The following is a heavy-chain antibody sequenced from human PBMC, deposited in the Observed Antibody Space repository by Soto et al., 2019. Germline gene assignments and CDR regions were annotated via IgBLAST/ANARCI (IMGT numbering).Heavy chain of an antibody. V-gene: IGHV4-31*02. Sequence: QVQLQESGPGLVKPSQTLSLTCSVSGGPITSGGYSWTWIRHQPGKALQWIGYVFDSGKTYYNPSLKGRLTISVDTAKNLFSLELSSVTAADTAVYFCARGSGYYRNFDSWGQGTLVSVS. D-gene: IGHD3-3*01. CDR2: VFDSGKT. J-gene: IGHJ4*02. CDR1: GGPITSGGYS. CDR3: ARGSGYYRNFDS.